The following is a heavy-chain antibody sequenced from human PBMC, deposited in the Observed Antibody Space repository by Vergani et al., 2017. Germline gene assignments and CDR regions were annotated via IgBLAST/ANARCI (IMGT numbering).Heavy chain of an antibody. CDR2: IRPYTGHT. Sequence: QVQLVQSGAELKKPGASVSVSCKGSSHTFQTYGISWVRQAPGKGLEWMAWIRPYTGHTIYAQKFQDRVTMTADTSTNTAYMELRSLRSDDTAVYFCARVAPSNSEVTPTSFDVWGQGTMVTVCS. V-gene: IGHV1-18*01. CDR1: SHTFQTYG. D-gene: IGHD1-1*01. J-gene: IGHJ3*01. CDR3: ARVAPSNSEVTPTSFDV.